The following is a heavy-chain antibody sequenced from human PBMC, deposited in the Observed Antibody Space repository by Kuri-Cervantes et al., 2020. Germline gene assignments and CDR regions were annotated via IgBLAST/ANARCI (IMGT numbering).Heavy chain of an antibody. CDR2: ISSSGSAI. D-gene: IGHD2-21*02. Sequence: GESLKISCAASGFTFSSYEMNWVRQAPGKGLEWVSYISSSGSAISYADSVKGRFTISRDNAKNSLYLQMNSLRDEDTAVYYCARDVSVTASYPYWYFDLWGRGTLVTVSS. J-gene: IGHJ2*01. CDR3: ARDVSVTASYPYWYFDL. V-gene: IGHV3-48*03. CDR1: GFTFSSYE.